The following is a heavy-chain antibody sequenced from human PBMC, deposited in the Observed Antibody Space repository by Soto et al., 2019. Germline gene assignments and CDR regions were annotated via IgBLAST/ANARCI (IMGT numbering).Heavy chain of an antibody. CDR2: INHRGDT. Sequence: QVQIQQWGAGLLRPSETLSLTCGVSRGSFSAYYWTWIRQPPGKGLEWIAEINHRGDTTYNPSLRSRVTISVDTSRNHFFLRLNSVTVADTAIYYCASNTVTTVDAMDVWGQGTTVTVS. V-gene: IGHV4-34*02. D-gene: IGHD4-17*01. J-gene: IGHJ6*02. CDR3: ASNTVTTVDAMDV. CDR1: RGSFSAYY.